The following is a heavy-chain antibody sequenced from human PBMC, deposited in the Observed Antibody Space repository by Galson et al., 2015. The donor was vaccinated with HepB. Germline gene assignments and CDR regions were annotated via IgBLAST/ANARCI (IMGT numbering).Heavy chain of an antibody. CDR1: GFTFSSYA. V-gene: IGHV3-30*04. Sequence: SLRLSCAASGFTFSSYAMHWVRQAPGKGLEWVAVIPYDGSNKYYADSVKGRFTISRDNSKNTLYLQMNSLRAEDTAVYYCARDVGVGGYYYGMDVWGQGTTVTVSS. J-gene: IGHJ6*02. D-gene: IGHD3-16*01. CDR2: IPYDGSNK. CDR3: ARDVGVGGYYYGMDV.